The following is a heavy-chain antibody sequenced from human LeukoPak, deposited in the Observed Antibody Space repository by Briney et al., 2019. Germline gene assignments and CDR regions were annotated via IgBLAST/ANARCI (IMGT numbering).Heavy chain of an antibody. CDR1: GGSINNDNYY. V-gene: IGHV4-39*01. CDR2: IYYSGNSGNT. D-gene: IGHD3-22*01. CDR3: ARLRDTGGYYFYYYFDS. Sequence: SETLSLTCTVSGGSINNDNYYWGWIRQSPGNGLEWIENIYYSGNSGNTYYNPSLKSRVTISVDTARNQFSLNLSSVTAADTALYYCARLRDTGGYYFYYYFDSWGLGTLVSVSS. J-gene: IGHJ4*02.